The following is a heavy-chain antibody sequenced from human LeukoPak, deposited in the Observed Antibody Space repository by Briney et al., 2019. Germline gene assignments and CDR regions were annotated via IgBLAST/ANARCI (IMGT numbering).Heavy chain of an antibody. CDR2: INHSGST. CDR1: GGSFSGYC. V-gene: IGHV4-34*01. CDR3: ARARVAVAGYYFDY. Sequence: SETLSLTCAVYGGSFSGYCWSWIRQPPGKGLEWIGEINHSGSTNYNPSLKSRVTISVDTSKNQFSLKLSSVTAADTAVYYCARARVAVAGYYFDYWGQGTLVTVSS. D-gene: IGHD6-19*01. J-gene: IGHJ4*02.